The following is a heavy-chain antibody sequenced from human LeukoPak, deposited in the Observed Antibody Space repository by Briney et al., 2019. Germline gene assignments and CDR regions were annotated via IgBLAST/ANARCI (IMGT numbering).Heavy chain of an antibody. Sequence: SETLSLTCAVSGGSISSSNWWSWVRQPPGKGLEWIGEIYHSGSTNYNPSLRSRVTISVDKPKNQFSLKLSSVTAADTAVYYCARDPIAAAGGDYWGQGTLVTVSS. J-gene: IGHJ4*02. CDR2: IYHSGST. D-gene: IGHD6-13*01. CDR1: GGSISSSNW. V-gene: IGHV4-4*02. CDR3: ARDPIAAAGGDY.